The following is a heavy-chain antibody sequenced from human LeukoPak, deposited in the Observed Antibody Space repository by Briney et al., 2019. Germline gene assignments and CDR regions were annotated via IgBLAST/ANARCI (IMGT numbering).Heavy chain of an antibody. CDR1: GFSFGSYP. J-gene: IGHJ3*01. D-gene: IGHD2-8*01. CDR3: AKGKINHNGVFDA. V-gene: IGHV3-23*01. Sequence: GGSLRLSCAGSGFSFGSYPMSWVRQAPGKGLEWVSSISDFVDNTYYADSVKGRFTISRDNSEKSLYLQMSSLRVEDAAVYYCAKGKINHNGVFDAWGQGTRVTVSS. CDR2: ISDFVDNT.